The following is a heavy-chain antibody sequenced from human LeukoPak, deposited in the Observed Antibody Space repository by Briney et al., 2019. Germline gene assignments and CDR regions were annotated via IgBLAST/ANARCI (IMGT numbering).Heavy chain of an antibody. V-gene: IGHV7-4-1*01. CDR3: TRGLGFCSAGSCPFDS. CDR1: GYTFTTNA. Sequence: ASVKVSCKASGYTFTTNAMNWVRQAPGQGLEWMGWINTNTGSPTYAQGFTGRFVFSLDTSVSAAYLQIFSLEAQDTAVYYCTRGLGFCSAGSCPFDSWGQGTLVTVSS. J-gene: IGHJ4*02. CDR2: INTNTGSP. D-gene: IGHD2-15*01.